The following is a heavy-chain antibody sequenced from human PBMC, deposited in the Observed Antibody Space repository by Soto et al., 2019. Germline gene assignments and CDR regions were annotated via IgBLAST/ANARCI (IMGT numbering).Heavy chain of an antibody. J-gene: IGHJ5*02. V-gene: IGHV1-69*04. CDR3: ARDRDIVVVPAANINWFDP. D-gene: IGHD2-2*01. CDR2: IIPILGIA. CDR1: GGTFSSYT. Sequence: SVKVSWKASGGTFSSYTISWVRQAPGQGLEWMGRIIPILGIANYAQKFQGRVTITADKSTSTAYMELSSLRSEDTAVYYCARDRDIVVVPAANINWFDPWGQGTLVTVSS.